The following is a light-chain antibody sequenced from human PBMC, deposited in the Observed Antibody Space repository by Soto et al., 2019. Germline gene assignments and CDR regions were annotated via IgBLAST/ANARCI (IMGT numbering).Light chain of an antibody. Sequence: EIVMTQSPATLSVSPGEGATLSCRASHSISTNLAWYQQKPGQAPRLLIYGASTRATGIPARFSGSGSGTDLTLTISSLQSEDFAVYYCQQYTNWPPMYSFGQGTKLEIK. V-gene: IGKV3-15*01. CDR1: HSISTN. CDR2: GAS. CDR3: QQYTNWPPMYS. J-gene: IGKJ2*03.